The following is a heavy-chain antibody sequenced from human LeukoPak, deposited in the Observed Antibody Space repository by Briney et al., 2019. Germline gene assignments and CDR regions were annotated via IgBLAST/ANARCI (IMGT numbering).Heavy chain of an antibody. CDR1: GYTFTSYY. CDR3: ARGRRGIAAAGTDYYYYMDV. CDR2: INPSGGST. D-gene: IGHD6-13*01. Sequence: GASVKVSCKASGYTFTSYYMHWVRQAPGQGLEWMGIINPSGGSTGYAQKFQGRVTMTRDMSTSTVYMELSSLRSEDTAVYYCARGRRGIAAAGTDYYYYMDVWGKGTTVTVSS. J-gene: IGHJ6*03. V-gene: IGHV1-46*01.